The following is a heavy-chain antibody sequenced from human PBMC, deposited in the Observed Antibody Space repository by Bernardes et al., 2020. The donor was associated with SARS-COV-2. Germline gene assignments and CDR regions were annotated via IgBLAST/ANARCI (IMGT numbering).Heavy chain of an antibody. Sequence: SETLSLTCTVSGGFISSDYWSWIRQPPGKGLEWIGYIYYSGSISTYNPSLKSRVTISVDTSKTQFSLRLSSVTAADTAVYYCARDWGSGSSRQMDVWGQGTTVTVAS. D-gene: IGHD6-6*01. J-gene: IGHJ6*02. CDR3: ARDWGSGSSRQMDV. CDR2: IYYSGSIS. V-gene: IGHV4-59*13. CDR1: GGFISSDY.